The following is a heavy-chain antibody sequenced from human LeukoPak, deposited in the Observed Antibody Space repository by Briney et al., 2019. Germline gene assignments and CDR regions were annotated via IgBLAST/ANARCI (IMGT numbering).Heavy chain of an antibody. J-gene: IGHJ4*02. CDR1: GYSISSGYY. V-gene: IGHV4-38-2*02. CDR2: IYHSGST. CDR3: ASHMVRGGVY. D-gene: IGHD3-10*01. Sequence: ASETLSLTCTVSGYSISSGYYWGWIRQPPGKGLEWIGSIYHSGSTNYNPSLKSRVTISVDTSKNQFSLKLSSVTAADTAVYYCASHMVRGGVYWGQGTLVTVSS.